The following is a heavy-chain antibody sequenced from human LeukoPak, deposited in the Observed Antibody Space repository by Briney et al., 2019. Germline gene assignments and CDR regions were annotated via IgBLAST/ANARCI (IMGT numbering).Heavy chain of an antibody. CDR1: GYTFTSYY. Sequence: ASVKVSCKASGYTFTSYYMHWVRQAPGQELEWMGIINPSGGSTSYAQKFQGRVTMTRDTSTSTVYMELSSLRSEDTAVYYCARDPRPSYDSSGYYYPGDYWGQGTLVTVSS. J-gene: IGHJ4*02. CDR3: ARDPRPSYDSSGYYYPGDY. CDR2: INPSGGST. D-gene: IGHD3-22*01. V-gene: IGHV1-46*01.